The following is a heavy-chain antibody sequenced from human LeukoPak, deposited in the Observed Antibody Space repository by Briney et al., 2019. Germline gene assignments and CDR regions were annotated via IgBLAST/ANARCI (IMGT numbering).Heavy chain of an antibody. CDR1: GFIFYNAW. CDR2: IKSKTDGGTA. CDR3: TTESRDRTGWYGAFDI. Sequence: GGSLRLSCAASGFIFYNAWLDWARQAPGKGLEWVGRIKSKTDGGTADYPAPVKGRFTISRDDSTNTLFLQMNSLRTEDTAVYYCTTESRDRTGWYGAFDIWGQGTMVTVSS. V-gene: IGHV3-15*01. J-gene: IGHJ3*02. D-gene: IGHD6-19*01.